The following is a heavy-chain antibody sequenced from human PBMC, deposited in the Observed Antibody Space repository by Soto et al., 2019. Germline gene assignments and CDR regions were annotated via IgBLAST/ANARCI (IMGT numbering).Heavy chain of an antibody. CDR3: ARDNWKVPHDAFDI. D-gene: IGHD1-1*01. J-gene: IGHJ3*02. CDR1: GGSISSYY. Sequence: PSETLSLTCTVSGGSISSYYLSWIRQPPGKGLEWIGYIYYSGSTNYNPSLKSRVTISVDTSKNQFSLKLSSVTAADTAVYYCARDNWKVPHDAFDIWGQGTMVTVSS. V-gene: IGHV4-59*12. CDR2: IYYSGST.